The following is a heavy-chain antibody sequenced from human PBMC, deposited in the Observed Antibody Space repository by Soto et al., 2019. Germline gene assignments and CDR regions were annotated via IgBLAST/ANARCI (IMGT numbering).Heavy chain of an antibody. Sequence: QVPLVQSGAEVKKPGSSVTVSCKASGGTFSSYAIHWVRQAPGQGLEWMGGIIPMYGPAKYAQRFQGRVTITADESTTTVYMELTSLTSQDTAVYYCARVTSMVQGVIDNRFDPWGHGTLVTVSS. V-gene: IGHV1-69*01. CDR1: GGTFSSYA. D-gene: IGHD3-10*01. CDR2: IIPMYGPA. CDR3: ARVTSMVQGVIDNRFDP. J-gene: IGHJ5*02.